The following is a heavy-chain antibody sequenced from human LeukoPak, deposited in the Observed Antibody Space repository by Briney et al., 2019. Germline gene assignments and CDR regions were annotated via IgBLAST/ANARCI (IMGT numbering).Heavy chain of an antibody. CDR1: GGTFSSYA. Sequence: ASVKVSCKASGGTFSSYAISWVRQPPGQGLEWMGGIIPIFGTANYAQKFQGRVTITADESTSTAYMELSSLRSEDTAVYYCARDHTGIAAAGADYWGQGTLVTVSS. CDR3: ARDHTGIAAAGADY. V-gene: IGHV1-69*13. J-gene: IGHJ4*02. CDR2: IIPIFGTA. D-gene: IGHD6-13*01.